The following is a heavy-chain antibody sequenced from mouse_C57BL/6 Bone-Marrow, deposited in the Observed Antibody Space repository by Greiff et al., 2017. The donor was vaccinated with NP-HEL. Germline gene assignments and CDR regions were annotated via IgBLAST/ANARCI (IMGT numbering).Heavy chain of an antibody. CDR3: ARHGTTVVATWGDAMDY. J-gene: IGHJ4*01. Sequence: EVKLMESGGDLVKPGGSLKLSCAASGFTFSSYGMSWVRQTPDKRLEWVATISSGGSYTYYPDSVKGRFTISRDNAKNTLYLQMSSLKSEDTAMYYCARHGTTVVATWGDAMDYWGQGTSVTVSS. CDR2: ISSGGSYT. CDR1: GFTFSSYG. V-gene: IGHV5-6*01. D-gene: IGHD1-1*01.